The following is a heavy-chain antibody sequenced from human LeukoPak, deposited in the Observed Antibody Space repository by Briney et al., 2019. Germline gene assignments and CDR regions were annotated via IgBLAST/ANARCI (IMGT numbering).Heavy chain of an antibody. CDR1: GYTFTSYG. CDR2: ISAYNGNT. D-gene: IGHD2-2*01. CDR3: ARASLGYCSSTSCSVRSGPYYYGMDV. J-gene: IGHJ6*02. V-gene: IGHV1-18*01. Sequence: HGASVKVSCKASGYTFTSYGSSWVRQAPGQGLEWMGWISAYNGNTNYAQKLQGRVTMTTDTSTSTAYMELRSLRSDDTAVYYCARASLGYCSSTSCSVRSGPYYYGMDVWGQGTTVTVSS.